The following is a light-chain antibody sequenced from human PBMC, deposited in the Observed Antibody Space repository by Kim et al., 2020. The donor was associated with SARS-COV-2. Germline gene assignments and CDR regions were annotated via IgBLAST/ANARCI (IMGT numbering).Light chain of an antibody. J-gene: IGKJ1*01. Sequence: SASVGDRVTITCRASQSISSWLAWYQQKPGKAPKLLIYDASTLQSGVPSRFSGSGSGTDFTLTIRSLQPDDFATYYCQQYNTYWTFGHGTKVEIK. CDR2: DAS. CDR3: QQYNTYWT. V-gene: IGKV1-5*01. CDR1: QSISSW.